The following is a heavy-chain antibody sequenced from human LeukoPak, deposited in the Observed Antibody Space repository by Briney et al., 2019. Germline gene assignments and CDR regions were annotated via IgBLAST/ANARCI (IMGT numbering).Heavy chain of an antibody. CDR1: GFTFSSYW. J-gene: IGHJ4*02. D-gene: IGHD4-17*01. CDR2: IKQDGGEK. CDR3: ARLGARQVLDY. Sequence: GGSLRLSCTASGFTFSSYWMSWVRQAPGKGLEWVANIKQDGGEKYYVDSVKGRFTISRDNAKNSLCLQMNSLRAEDTAVYYCARLGARQVLDYWGQGTLVTVSS. V-gene: IGHV3-7*01.